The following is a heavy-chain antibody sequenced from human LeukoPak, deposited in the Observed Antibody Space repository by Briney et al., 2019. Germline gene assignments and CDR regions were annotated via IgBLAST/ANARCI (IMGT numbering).Heavy chain of an antibody. CDR3: AIPKLDY. Sequence: PGGSLRLSCAASGFTFSSYSMNWVRQAPGKGLEWVSYISSSSTIYYADSVKGRFTISRDNAKNSLYLQMNSLRAEDTAVYYCAIPKLDYWGQGTLVTVSS. CDR2: ISSSSTI. CDR1: GFTFSSYS. V-gene: IGHV3-48*01. J-gene: IGHJ4*02.